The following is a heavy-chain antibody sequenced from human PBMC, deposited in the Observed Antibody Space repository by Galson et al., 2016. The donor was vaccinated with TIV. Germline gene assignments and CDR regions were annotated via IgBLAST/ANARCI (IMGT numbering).Heavy chain of an antibody. CDR3: AQVPSSGFSYYYGLDV. CDR2: ISAGGGRT. D-gene: IGHD3-22*01. CDR1: GFTVSSHA. J-gene: IGHJ6*02. Sequence: SLRLSCAASGFTVSSHAMTWVRQPPGKGLEWVSAISAGGGRTYYADSVQGRITINSDNSKNTQYLQMNSLRDEDTAIYYCAQVPSSGFSYYYGLDVWGQGATVTAS. V-gene: IGHV3-23*01.